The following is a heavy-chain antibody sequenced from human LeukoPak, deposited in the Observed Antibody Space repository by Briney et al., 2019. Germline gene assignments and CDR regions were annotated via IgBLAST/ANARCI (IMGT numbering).Heavy chain of an antibody. J-gene: IGHJ4*02. CDR1: GGSISSYY. D-gene: IGHD3-22*01. CDR3: AREAMMGHTTFDY. V-gene: IGHV4-59*01. Sequence: PSETLSLTCTASGGSISSYYWSWIRQPPGKGLEWIGYIYYSGSTNYNPSLKSRVTISVDTSKNQFSLKLSSVTAADTAVYYCAREAMMGHTTFDYWGQGTLVTVSS. CDR2: IYYSGST.